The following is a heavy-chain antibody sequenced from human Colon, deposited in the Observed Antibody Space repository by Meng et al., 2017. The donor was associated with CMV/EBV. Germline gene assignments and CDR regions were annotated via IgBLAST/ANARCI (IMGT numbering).Heavy chain of an antibody. J-gene: IGHJ6*02. D-gene: IGHD5-24*01. CDR1: GYSFTNYW. Sequence: SCKASGYSFTNYWIGWVRQVPGKGLEWMGIIHPDDSHMRHSPSFQGRVPFSVDKSITTAYVEWNSLKTSETAIYYCGRLKKRGPRRNYYFGMDVWGQGTAVTVSS. V-gene: IGHV5-51*01. CDR2: IHPDDSHM. CDR3: GRLKKRGPRRNYYFGMDV.